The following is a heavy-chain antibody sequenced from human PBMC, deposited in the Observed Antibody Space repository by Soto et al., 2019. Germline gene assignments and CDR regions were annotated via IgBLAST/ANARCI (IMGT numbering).Heavy chain of an antibody. CDR3: ARDAKADNRDYYYYYGMDV. Sequence: GGSLRLSCAASGFTFSSYAMHWVRQAPGKGLEWVAVISYDGSNKYYADSVKGRFTISRDNSKNTLYLQMNSLRAEDTAVYYCARDAKADNRDYYYYYGMDVWGQGTTVTVSS. CDR2: ISYDGSNK. D-gene: IGHD1-20*01. V-gene: IGHV3-30-3*01. CDR1: GFTFSSYA. J-gene: IGHJ6*02.